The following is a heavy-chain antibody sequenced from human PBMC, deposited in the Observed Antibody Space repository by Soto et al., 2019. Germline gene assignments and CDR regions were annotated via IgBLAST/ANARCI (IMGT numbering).Heavy chain of an antibody. V-gene: IGHV3-30-3*01. CDR1: GFTFSSCA. CDR2: IIYDGSDK. J-gene: IGHJ4*02. CDR3: AAELGNSGYDGHDY. D-gene: IGHD5-12*01. Sequence: QVQLVESGGGVVQPGRSLRLSCAASGFTFSSCAMHWVRQAPGKGLEWVAVIIYDGSDKYYADSVQGRFTISRDNSKNTLYLQMNSLSPEDTAFYYCAAELGNSGYDGHDYWGQGTLVTVSS.